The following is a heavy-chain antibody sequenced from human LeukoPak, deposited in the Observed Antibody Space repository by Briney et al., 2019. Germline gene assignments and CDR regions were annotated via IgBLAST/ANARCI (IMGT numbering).Heavy chain of an antibody. D-gene: IGHD2-2*02. V-gene: IGHV3-49*04. Sequence: PGRSLSLSCTASGFPFGDYAMSWVRQAPGKGLEWVGFIRSKAYGGTTEYAASVKGRSTISRDDSKSIAYLQMNSLKTEDTAVYYCTSCSSISCYTFDFDYWGQGTLVTVSS. CDR1: GFPFGDYA. CDR3: TSCSSISCYTFDFDY. J-gene: IGHJ4*02. CDR2: IRSKAYGGTT.